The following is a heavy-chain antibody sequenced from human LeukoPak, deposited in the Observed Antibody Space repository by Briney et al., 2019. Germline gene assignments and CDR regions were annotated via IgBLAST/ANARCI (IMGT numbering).Heavy chain of an antibody. CDR2: ISGSGGST. CDR3: GMSSGGSYSPVDY. Sequence: PGGSLRLSCAASGFTFSNYAMSWVRQAPGKGLEWVSVISGSGGSTYYADSVKGRFTISRDISRSTLYLQMNSLRAEDTAIYYCGMSSGGSYSPVDYWGQGTLVTVSS. V-gene: IGHV3-23*01. D-gene: IGHD2-15*01. J-gene: IGHJ4*02. CDR1: GFTFSNYA.